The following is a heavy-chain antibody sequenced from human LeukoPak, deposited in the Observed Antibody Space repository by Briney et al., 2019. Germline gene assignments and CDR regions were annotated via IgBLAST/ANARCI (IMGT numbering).Heavy chain of an antibody. CDR1: GLTFCSYS. CDR2: TIIISSYI. V-gene: IGHV3-21*01. J-gene: IGHJ6*02. CDR3: ARDLSVVVPAAMYYYYGMDV. Sequence: GGSLRLSCAASGLTFCSYSMNWVRPAPGKGLEWVSSTIIISSYIYYAESVKGRFTIPRDNAKNSLYLQMNSLRAEDTAVYYCARDLSVVVPAAMYYYYGMDVWGQGTTVTVSS. D-gene: IGHD2-2*01.